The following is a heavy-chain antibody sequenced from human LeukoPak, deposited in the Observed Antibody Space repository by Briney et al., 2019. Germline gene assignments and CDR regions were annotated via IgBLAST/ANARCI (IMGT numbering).Heavy chain of an antibody. J-gene: IGHJ4*02. D-gene: IGHD3-3*01. CDR3: SGGDLFGIDY. CDR2: IYYSGST. V-gene: IGHV4-59*01. Sequence: SETLSLTCTVSGGSISSYYWSWIRQPPGKGLEWIGYIYYSGSTNYNPSLKSRVTISVDTSKHQFSLKLSSVTAADTAVYYCSGGDLFGIDYWGQGTLVTVSS. CDR1: GGSISSYY.